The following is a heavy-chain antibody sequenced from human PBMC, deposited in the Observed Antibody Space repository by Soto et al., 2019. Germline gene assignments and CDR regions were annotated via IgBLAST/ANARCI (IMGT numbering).Heavy chain of an antibody. Sequence: GASVKVSCKASGGTFSSYAISWVRQAPGQGPEWMGGIIPIFGTANYAQKFRGRVTITADESTSTAYMELSSLRSEDTAVYYCASDSNQYLNKYNWFDPWGQGTLVTVSS. D-gene: IGHD4-4*01. CDR1: GGTFSSYA. CDR3: ASDSNQYLNKYNWFDP. V-gene: IGHV1-69*13. J-gene: IGHJ5*02. CDR2: IIPIFGTA.